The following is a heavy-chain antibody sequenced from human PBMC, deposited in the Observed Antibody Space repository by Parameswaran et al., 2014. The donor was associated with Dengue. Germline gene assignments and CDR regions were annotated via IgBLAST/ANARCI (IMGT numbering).Heavy chain of an antibody. CDR2: ISWNSENI. D-gene: IGHD6-6*01. J-gene: IGHJ4*02. CDR3: GKQMYSSSPGRFDY. V-gene: IGHV3-9*01. Sequence: PGKGLEWVSGISWNSENIGYADSVKGRFTISRDNAKNSLYLQLNSLRPEDTALYYCGKQMYSSSPGRFDYWGQGTLVTVSS.